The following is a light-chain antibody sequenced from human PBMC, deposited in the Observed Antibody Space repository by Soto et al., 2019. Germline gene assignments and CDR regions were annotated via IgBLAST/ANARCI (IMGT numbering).Light chain of an antibody. CDR1: SSNIGSNN. V-gene: IGLV1-47*02. J-gene: IGLJ1*01. CDR3: PAWDNGLGVFYV. Sequence: QSVLTQPPSASVTPGQRVTISCSGSSSNIGSNNVYWYQQLPGSAPKLLMHSNSQRPSGIPDRFSGSKSGTSASLAISGLRSEDEADYYCPAWDNGLGVFYVFGTGTKLTVL. CDR2: SNS.